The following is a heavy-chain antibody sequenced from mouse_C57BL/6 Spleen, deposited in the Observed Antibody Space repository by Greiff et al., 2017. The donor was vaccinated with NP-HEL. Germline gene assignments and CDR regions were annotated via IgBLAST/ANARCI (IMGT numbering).Heavy chain of an antibody. CDR1: GYTFTSYG. CDR3: ARGENYSNYPFAY. V-gene: IGHV1-81*01. Sequence: VKVVESGAELARPGASVKLSCEASGYTFTSYGISWVKQRTGQGLEWIGEIYPRSGNTYYNEKFKGKATLTADKSSSTAYMELRSLTSEDSAVYFCARGENYSNYPFAYWGQGTLVTVSA. D-gene: IGHD2-5*01. J-gene: IGHJ3*01. CDR2: IYPRSGNT.